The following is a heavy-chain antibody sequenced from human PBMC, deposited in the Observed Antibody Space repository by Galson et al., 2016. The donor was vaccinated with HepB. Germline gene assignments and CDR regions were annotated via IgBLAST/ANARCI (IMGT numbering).Heavy chain of an antibody. V-gene: IGHV2-5*02. Sequence: PALVKPTQTLTLTCTFSGFSLTASGVGVGWVRQSPGKALEWLALIYFDDEKRYSPSLKSRLTITKDPSKNQVVLTMTNMDPVYTGTYFWAHEGGYYPLNVFDFWGQGTMVTVSS. J-gene: IGHJ3*01. CDR2: IYFDDEK. D-gene: IGHD3-22*01. CDR1: GFSLTASGVG. CDR3: AHEGGYYPLNVFDF.